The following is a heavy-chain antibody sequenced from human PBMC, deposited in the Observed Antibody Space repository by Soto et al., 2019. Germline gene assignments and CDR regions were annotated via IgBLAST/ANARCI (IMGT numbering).Heavy chain of an antibody. Sequence: QVQLVESGGGVVQPGRSLRLSCAASGFTFSSHGMHWVRQAPGKGLEWVAVISYDGSNKYYADSVKGRFTISRDNSKNTLYLQINSLRAEDTAVYYCAKSLCWSYAAYYYYGMDVWGQGTTVTVSS. CDR1: GFTFSSHG. V-gene: IGHV3-30*18. J-gene: IGHJ6*02. CDR2: ISYDGSNK. CDR3: AKSLCWSYAAYYYYGMDV. D-gene: IGHD1-26*01.